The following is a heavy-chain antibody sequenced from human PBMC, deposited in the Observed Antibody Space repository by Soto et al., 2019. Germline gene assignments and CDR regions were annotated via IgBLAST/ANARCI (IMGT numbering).Heavy chain of an antibody. CDR2: ISSSSSYT. D-gene: IGHD2-21*02. J-gene: IGHJ6*02. CDR1: GFTFSDYY. Sequence: QVQLVESGGGLVKPGGSLRLSCAASGFTFSDYYMSWIRQAPGKGLEWVSYISSSSSYTNYADSVKGRFTISRDNAKNSLYLQMNSLSAEDTAVYYCARDGGDAYYYYGMDVWGQGTTVTVSS. V-gene: IGHV3-11*05. CDR3: ARDGGDAYYYYGMDV.